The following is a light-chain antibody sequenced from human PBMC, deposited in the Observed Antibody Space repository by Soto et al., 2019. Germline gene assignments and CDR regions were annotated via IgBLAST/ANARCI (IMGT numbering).Light chain of an antibody. CDR1: KNDIGVYDF. CDR3: KSYVGSNTYV. V-gene: IGLV2-8*01. J-gene: IGLJ1*01. Sequence: QSVLTQPPAASGSPGQSVTISCTGTKNDIGVYDFVSWYPHHPGKAPRLIIYEVVQRPSGVPGRFSGSKSGNTASLTVSGLQAADEADYFCKSYVGSNTYVFGSGTKVTV. CDR2: EVV.